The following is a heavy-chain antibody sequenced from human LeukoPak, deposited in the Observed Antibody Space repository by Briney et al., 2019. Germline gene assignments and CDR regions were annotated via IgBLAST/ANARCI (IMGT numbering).Heavy chain of an antibody. CDR2: IKSKTDGGTT. D-gene: IGHD3-3*01. J-gene: IGHJ3*02. V-gene: IGHV3-15*01. Sequence: PGGSLRLSCAASGFTFSNAWMSWVRQAPGKGLEWVGRIKSKTDGGTTDYAAPVKGRFTISRDDSKNTLYLQMNSLKTEDTAVYYCTTGVIEWDAFDIWGQGTMVTVSS. CDR1: GFTFSNAW. CDR3: TTGVIEWDAFDI.